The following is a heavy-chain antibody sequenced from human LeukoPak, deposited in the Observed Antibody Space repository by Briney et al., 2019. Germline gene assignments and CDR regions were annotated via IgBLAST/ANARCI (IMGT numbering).Heavy chain of an antibody. Sequence: SETLSLTCAVSGYSISSGYYWGWIRQPPGKGLEWIGSIYHSGSTYYNPSLKSRVTMSVDTSKNQFSLKLSSVTAADTAVYYCARARYDILTGYSDDAFDIWGQGTMVTVSS. V-gene: IGHV4-38-2*01. D-gene: IGHD3-9*01. CDR2: IYHSGST. CDR1: GYSISSGYY. J-gene: IGHJ3*02. CDR3: ARARYDILTGYSDDAFDI.